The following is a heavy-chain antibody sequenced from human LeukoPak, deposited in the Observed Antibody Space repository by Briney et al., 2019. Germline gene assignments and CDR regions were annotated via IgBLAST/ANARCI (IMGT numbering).Heavy chain of an antibody. D-gene: IGHD3-22*01. V-gene: IGHV1-18*01. CDR2: ISAYNGNT. CDR3: AREYYDSSGYTSPINYYYYYMDV. J-gene: IGHJ6*03. Sequence: ASVKVSCKASGYTFTSYGISWVRQAPGRGLEWMGWISAYNGNTNYAQKLQGRVTMTTDTSTSTAYMELRSLRSDDTAVYYCAREYYDSSGYTSPINYYYYYMDVWGKGTTVTVSS. CDR1: GYTFTSYG.